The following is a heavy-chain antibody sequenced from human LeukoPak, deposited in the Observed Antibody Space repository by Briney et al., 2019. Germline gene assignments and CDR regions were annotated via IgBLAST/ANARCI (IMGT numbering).Heavy chain of an antibody. J-gene: IGHJ5*02. CDR3: AKGPYYYDSSGYSRRWFDP. CDR2: ISGSGGRK. D-gene: IGHD3-22*01. V-gene: IGHV3-23*01. CDR1: GFTFSTYA. Sequence: GGSLRLSCAASGFTFSTYAMTWVRQAPGKGLEWVSAISGSGGRKYYADSVKGRFTISRDNSKNTLYLQMNSLRAEDTAVYYCAKGPYYYDSSGYSRRWFDPWGQGTLVTVSS.